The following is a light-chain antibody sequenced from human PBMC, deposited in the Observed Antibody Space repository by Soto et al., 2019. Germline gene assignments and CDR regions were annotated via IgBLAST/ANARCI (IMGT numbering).Light chain of an antibody. J-gene: IGKJ2*01. CDR3: QQSYSTPYT. CDR2: AAS. V-gene: IGKV1-39*01. CDR1: QSISSY. Sequence: DIQMTQSPSSLSASVGDRDTITCRASQSISSYLNWYQQKPGKAPKLLIYAASSLQSGVPSRFSGSGSGTDFTLTISRLQPEDFSTYYCQQSYSTPYTFGQGTKLEIK.